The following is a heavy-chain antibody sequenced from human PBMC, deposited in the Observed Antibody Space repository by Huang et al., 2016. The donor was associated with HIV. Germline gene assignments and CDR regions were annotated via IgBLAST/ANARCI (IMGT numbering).Heavy chain of an antibody. CDR2: SSGKGGST. Sequence: EVQLLESGGGLVQPGGSLRLSCAASGFTFNNYAMNWVRQAPGKGLEGVSTSSGKGGSTYYADSVKGRFTISRDNSKNTLYLHMNSLRVEDTAVYYCAKGIKSSGSYYFDYWGQGTLVTVSS. D-gene: IGHD3-10*01. CDR3: AKGIKSSGSYYFDY. V-gene: IGHV3-23*01. CDR1: GFTFNNYA. J-gene: IGHJ4*02.